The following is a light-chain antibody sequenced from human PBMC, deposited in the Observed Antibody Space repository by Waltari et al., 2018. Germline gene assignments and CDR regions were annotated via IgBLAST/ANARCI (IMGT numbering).Light chain of an antibody. CDR1: SSNIGTNT. CDR2: GNN. J-gene: IGLJ3*02. Sequence: QSVLTQPPPASGTPGQSVTISCSRSSSNIGTNTINWYQQVPGAAPKLLIYGNNRRPSRVPDRFSGSKSGTSASLAISGLQSEDEADYYCATWDDYLRGVFGGGTKLTVL. CDR3: ATWDDYLRGV. V-gene: IGLV1-44*01.